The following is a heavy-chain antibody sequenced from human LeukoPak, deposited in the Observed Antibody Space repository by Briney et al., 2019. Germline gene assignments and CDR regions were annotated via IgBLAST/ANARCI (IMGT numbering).Heavy chain of an antibody. V-gene: IGHV7-4-1*02. CDR2: INTNTGNP. CDR1: GYTFTSYA. J-gene: IGHJ4*02. Sequence: ASVKVSCKASGYTFTSYAMNRVRQAPGQGLEWMGWINTNTGNPTYAQGFTGRFVFSLDTSVSTAYLQISSLKAEDTAVYYCAREADIAAAGTAVFGYWGQGTLVTVSS. CDR3: AREADIAAAGTAVFGY. D-gene: IGHD6-13*01.